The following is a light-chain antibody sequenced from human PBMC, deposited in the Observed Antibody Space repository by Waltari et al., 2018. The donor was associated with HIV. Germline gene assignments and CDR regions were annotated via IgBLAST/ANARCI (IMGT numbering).Light chain of an antibody. CDR1: QSVGNN. J-gene: IGKJ3*01. Sequence: EIVLTQSPATLSVSPGEGATLSCRASQSVGNNLAWYQQKPGLAPRLLIYGAFTRATGIPTRFSCSGSGTDFTLTISSLQSEDFAVYYCQHYNKGLRSFTFGPGTKVDI. V-gene: IGKV3D-15*01. CDR2: GAF. CDR3: QHYNKGLRSFT.